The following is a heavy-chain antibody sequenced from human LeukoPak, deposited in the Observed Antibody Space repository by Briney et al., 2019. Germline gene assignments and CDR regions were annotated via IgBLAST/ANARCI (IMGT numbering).Heavy chain of an antibody. V-gene: IGHV4-4*02. J-gene: IGHJ4*02. Sequence: SETLSLTFAVSGGSISSSNRWSWVRQPPGKGLEWIGEIYHSGSTNYNPSLKSRVTISVDKSKNQFSLKLSSVTAADTAVYYCARGRGLSQDIVATPLDYWGQGTLVTVSS. CDR2: IYHSGST. CDR1: GGSISSSNR. D-gene: IGHD5-12*01. CDR3: ARGRGLSQDIVATPLDY.